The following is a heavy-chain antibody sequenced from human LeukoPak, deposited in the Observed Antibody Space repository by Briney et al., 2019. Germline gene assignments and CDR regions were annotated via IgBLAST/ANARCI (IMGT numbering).Heavy chain of an antibody. D-gene: IGHD4-17*01. J-gene: IGHJ2*01. V-gene: IGHV4-4*07. CDR1: GVSISSYY. CDR2: IYTSGST. CDR3: ARSMTTVTLWYFDL. Sequence: SETLSLTCTVSGVSISSYYWSWIRQPAGKGLEWIGRIYTSGSTNYNPSLKSRVTMSVDTSKNQFSLKLSSVTAADTAVYYCARSMTTVTLWYFDLWGRGTLVTVSS.